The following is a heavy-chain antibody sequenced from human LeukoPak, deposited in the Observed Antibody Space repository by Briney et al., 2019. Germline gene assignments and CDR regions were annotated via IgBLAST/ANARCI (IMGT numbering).Heavy chain of an antibody. Sequence: GGSLRLSCAASGFTFSSYAMSWVRQAPGKGLEWVSAISCSGGPTYYADSVKGRFTISRDNSKNTLYLQMNSLRAEDTAVYYCAKHYFGSGTSHLDCWGQGTLVTVSS. D-gene: IGHD3-10*01. V-gene: IGHV3-23*01. J-gene: IGHJ4*02. CDR3: AKHYFGSGTSHLDC. CDR1: GFTFSSYA. CDR2: ISCSGGPT.